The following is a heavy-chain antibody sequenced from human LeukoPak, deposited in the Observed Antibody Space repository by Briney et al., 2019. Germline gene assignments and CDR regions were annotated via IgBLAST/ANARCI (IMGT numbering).Heavy chain of an antibody. CDR2: IWYDGSNK. CDR1: GFTFSSYG. D-gene: IGHD6-13*01. J-gene: IGHJ4*02. V-gene: IGHV3-33*01. Sequence: PGGSLRLSCAASGFTFSSYGMHWVRQAPGKGLEWVAVIWYDGSNKYYADSVKGRFTISRDNSKNTLYLQMNSLRAEDTAVYYCARGALGSSWSLSIDYWGQGTLVTVSS. CDR3: ARGALGSSWSLSIDY.